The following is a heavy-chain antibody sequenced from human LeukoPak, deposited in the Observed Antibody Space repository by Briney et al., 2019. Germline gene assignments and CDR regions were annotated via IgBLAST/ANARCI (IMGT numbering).Heavy chain of an antibody. J-gene: IGHJ4*02. CDR1: GFTFSSYA. V-gene: IGHV3-23*01. CDR2: ISGSGGST. Sequence: PGGSLRLSCAASGFTFSSYAMSWVRQAPGKGLEWVSAISGSGGSTYYADSVKGRFTISRDNSKHTLYLQMNSLRAEDTAVYYCAKGPAMIVVPLDYWGQGTLVTVSS. CDR3: AKGPAMIVVPLDY. D-gene: IGHD3-22*01.